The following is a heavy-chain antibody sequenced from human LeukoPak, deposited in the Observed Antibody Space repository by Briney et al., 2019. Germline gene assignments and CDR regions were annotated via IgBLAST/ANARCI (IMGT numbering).Heavy chain of an antibody. Sequence: PGGSLRLSCAASRFTFSDYTMSWVRQAPGKGLDWVSAISGSGDNTYYADSVKGRFTISRDNSKNTLYLQMNSLRAEDTAIYYCAKDWDYYDSSGYSSPLDYWGQGTLVTVSS. CDR3: AKDWDYYDSSGYSSPLDY. D-gene: IGHD3-22*01. CDR2: ISGSGDNT. CDR1: RFTFSDYT. V-gene: IGHV3-23*01. J-gene: IGHJ4*02.